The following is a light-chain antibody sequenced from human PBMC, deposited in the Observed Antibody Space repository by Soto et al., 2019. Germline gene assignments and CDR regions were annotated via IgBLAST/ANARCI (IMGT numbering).Light chain of an antibody. CDR2: SNN. Sequence: QSVLTQPPSASGTPGQRVTISCSGSSSNIGSNTVNWYQQLPGTAPKLLIYSNNQRPSGVPDRFSGSKSGTSASLAISGLQSEDEADYYCAAWDASLTGVVFGGGTQLTVL. CDR3: AAWDASLTGVV. V-gene: IGLV1-44*01. CDR1: SSNIGSNT. J-gene: IGLJ2*01.